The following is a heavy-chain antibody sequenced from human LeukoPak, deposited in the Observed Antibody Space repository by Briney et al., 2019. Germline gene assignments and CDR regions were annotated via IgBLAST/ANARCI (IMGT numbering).Heavy chain of an antibody. J-gene: IGHJ5*02. Sequence: ASVKVSRKASGHTFTSFDINWVRQATGQGLEWMGWMNPNSGKTGYAQKFQGRVTMTRNTSISTAYMELSSLRYEKTDVYYCARDGGGNWFDPWGQGTLFTVSS. CDR1: GHTFTSFD. V-gene: IGHV1-8*01. CDR2: MNPNSGKT. D-gene: IGHD5-24*01. CDR3: ARDGGGNWFDP.